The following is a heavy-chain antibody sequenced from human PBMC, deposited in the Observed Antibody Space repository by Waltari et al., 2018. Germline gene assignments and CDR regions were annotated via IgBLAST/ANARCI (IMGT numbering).Heavy chain of an antibody. J-gene: IGHJ3*02. CDR3: ARGKAVIDAFDI. D-gene: IGHD2-21*01. V-gene: IGHV4-59*11. CDR1: GGSISSHY. Sequence: QVQLQESGPGLVKPSETLSLTCTVSGGSISSHYWRWIRQPPGKGLEWIGYIYYSGSTNYNPSLKSRVTISVDTSKNQFSLKLSSVTAADTAVYYCARGKAVIDAFDIWGQGTMVTVSS. CDR2: IYYSGST.